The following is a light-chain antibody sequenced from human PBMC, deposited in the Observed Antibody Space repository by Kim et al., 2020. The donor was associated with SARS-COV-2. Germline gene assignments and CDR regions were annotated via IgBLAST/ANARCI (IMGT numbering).Light chain of an antibody. CDR3: QQYNTSPLT. CDR1: RGISLS. CDR2: DSS. Sequence: AYVGDRVTINCRASRGISLSLAWYQQKPGKAPNLLIYDSSTLESGVPSRFSGSGSGTDFTLTISSLQPEDFATYHCQQYNTSPLTFGGGTKVDIK. V-gene: IGKV1-13*02. J-gene: IGKJ4*01.